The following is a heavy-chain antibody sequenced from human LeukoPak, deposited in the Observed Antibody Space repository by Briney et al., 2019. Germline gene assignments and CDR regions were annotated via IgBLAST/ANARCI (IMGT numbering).Heavy chain of an antibody. V-gene: IGHV4-39*01. Sequence: PSETLSLTCTVSGGSISGSSYYWGWIRQPPGKGLEWIGSIYYSGSTYYNPSLKSRVTISVDTSKNQFSLKLSSVTAADTAVYYCASGQRDDGYLDFWDQGTLVTVSS. CDR2: IYYSGST. D-gene: IGHD6-25*01. J-gene: IGHJ4*02. CDR3: ASGQRDDGYLDF. CDR1: GGSISGSSYY.